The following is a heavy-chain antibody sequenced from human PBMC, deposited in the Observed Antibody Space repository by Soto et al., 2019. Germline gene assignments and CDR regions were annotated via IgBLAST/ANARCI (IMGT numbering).Heavy chain of an antibody. CDR3: ARDPAADGYYGMDV. CDR1: GFSFSTYG. J-gene: IGHJ6*02. D-gene: IGHD6-13*01. CDR2: IWYDGSNE. Sequence: PGGSLRLSCAASGFSFSTYGMHWVRQTPGRGLDWVAVIWYDGSNEYYADSVKGRFTISRDNSKSTLYLQMNILRAEDTAVYYCARDPAADGYYGMDVWGQGPTVTVSS. V-gene: IGHV3-33*01.